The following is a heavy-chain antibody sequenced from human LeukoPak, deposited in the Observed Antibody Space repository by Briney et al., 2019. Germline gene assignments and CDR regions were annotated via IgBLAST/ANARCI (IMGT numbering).Heavy chain of an antibody. CDR2: ISGSGGST. Sequence: GGSLRLSCAASGFTFSSYAMSWVRQAPGKGLEWVSAISGSGGSTYYADSVKGRFTISRDNSKNTLYLQMNSLRAEDTAVYYCAKSPPFGVVIKGYYFDYWGQGTLVTVSS. D-gene: IGHD3-3*01. V-gene: IGHV3-23*01. J-gene: IGHJ4*02. CDR1: GFTFSSYA. CDR3: AKSPPFGVVIKGYYFDY.